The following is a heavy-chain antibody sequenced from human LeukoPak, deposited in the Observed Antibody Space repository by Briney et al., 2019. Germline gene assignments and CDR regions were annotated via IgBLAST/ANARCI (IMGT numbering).Heavy chain of an antibody. CDR3: ATWDFWSGYRFES. Sequence: GGSLRLSCIASGVTFSSSYRFTFSDYSMSWVCQALGKGLEGVATIKQDGSEKYYLGSVKGRFTISRDNAKNSLYLQMNSLRAEDTAVYYCATWDFWSGYRFESWGQGTLVTVSS. D-gene: IGHD3-3*01. J-gene: IGHJ4*02. CDR2: IKQDGSEK. V-gene: IGHV3-7*01. CDR1: GVTFSSSYRFTFSDYS.